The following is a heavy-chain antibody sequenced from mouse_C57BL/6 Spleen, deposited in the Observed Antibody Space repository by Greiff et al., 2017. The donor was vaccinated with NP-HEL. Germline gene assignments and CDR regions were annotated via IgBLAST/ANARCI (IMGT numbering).Heavy chain of an antibody. CDR2: INPSSGYT. CDR3: ARSDYGSYYAMDD. V-gene: IGHV1-7*01. D-gene: IGHD1-1*01. Sequence: VHLVESGADLAKPGASVKLSCTASGYTFTSYWMPWVQQRPGQGLEWIGSINPSSGYTKYTQKFKDKATLTADTTSSTTYMQLSSLTYEDSAVYYCARSDYGSYYAMDDWGQGTSVTVSS. CDR1: GYTFTSYW. J-gene: IGHJ4*01.